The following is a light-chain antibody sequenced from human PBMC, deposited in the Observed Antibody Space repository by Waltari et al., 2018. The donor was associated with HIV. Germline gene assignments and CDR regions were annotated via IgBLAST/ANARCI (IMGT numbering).Light chain of an antibody. CDR3: QVWHSNSDHVV. J-gene: IGLJ2*01. V-gene: IGLV3-21*02. Sequence: SYVLTQPPAVSVAPGQTARITREGSTTGSQSVHWYQQRPGQAPALVVHDDSDRPSGIPERFSGSNSGNTATLTISRVEAGDEADYYCQVWHSNSDHVVFGGGTKLTVL. CDR1: TTGSQS. CDR2: DDS.